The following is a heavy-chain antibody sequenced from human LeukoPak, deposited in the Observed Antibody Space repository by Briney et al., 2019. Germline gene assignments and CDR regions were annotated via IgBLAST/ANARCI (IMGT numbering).Heavy chain of an antibody. CDR2: INHSGST. V-gene: IGHV4-34*01. Sequence: PSETLSLTCAVYGGSFSGYYWSWIRQPPGKGLEWIGEINHSGSTNYNPSLKSRVTISVDTSKNQFSLKLSSVTAADTAVYYCARHLYSSSWWGYWGQGTLVTVSS. CDR1: GGSFSGYY. CDR3: ARHLYSSSWWGY. J-gene: IGHJ4*02. D-gene: IGHD6-13*01.